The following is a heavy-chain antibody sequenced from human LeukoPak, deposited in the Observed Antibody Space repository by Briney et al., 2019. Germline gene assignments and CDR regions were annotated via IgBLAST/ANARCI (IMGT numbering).Heavy chain of an antibody. CDR1: GFTFSDYY. CDR2: ISSSGSTI. Sequence: GGSLRLSCAASGFTFSDYYMSWIRQAPGKGLEWVSYISSSGSTIYYADSVKGRFTISRDNAKNSLYLQMNSLRAEDTAVYYYARPPSPDWLVAHAFDIWGQGTMVNVSS. D-gene: IGHD3-9*01. CDR3: ARPPSPDWLVAHAFDI. V-gene: IGHV3-11*01. J-gene: IGHJ3*02.